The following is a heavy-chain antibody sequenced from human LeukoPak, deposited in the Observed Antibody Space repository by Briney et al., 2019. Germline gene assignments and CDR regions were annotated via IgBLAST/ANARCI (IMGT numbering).Heavy chain of an antibody. V-gene: IGHV1-18*01. CDR3: ARDLLYYDSSGYYS. Sequence: ASVKVSCKASGYTFTSYGISWVRQAPGQGREWMGWISAYNGNTNYAQKLQGRVTMTTDTSTSTAYMELRSLRSDDTAVYYCARDLLYYDSSGYYSWGQGTLVTVSS. CDR1: GYTFTSYG. D-gene: IGHD3-22*01. J-gene: IGHJ4*02. CDR2: ISAYNGNT.